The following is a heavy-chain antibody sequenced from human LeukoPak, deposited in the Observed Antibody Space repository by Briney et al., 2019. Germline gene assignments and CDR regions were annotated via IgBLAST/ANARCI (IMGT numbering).Heavy chain of an antibody. D-gene: IGHD3-22*01. Sequence: PSETLSLTCTVSGGSINNYYWSWIRQPPGKGLEWIGYLSYSGTTNYNPSLKSRVTISVDTSKNQFSLRLSSVTAADTAVYYCARHYYYDGSALIDYWGQGTLVTVSS. CDR2: LSYSGTT. CDR3: ARHYYYDGSALIDY. CDR1: GGSINNYY. J-gene: IGHJ4*02. V-gene: IGHV4-59*08.